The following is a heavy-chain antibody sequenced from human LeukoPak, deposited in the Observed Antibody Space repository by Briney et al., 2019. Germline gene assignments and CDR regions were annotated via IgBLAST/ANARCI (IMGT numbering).Heavy chain of an antibody. J-gene: IGHJ6*03. Sequence: GASVKVSCKASGGTFSSYAISWVRQAPGQGLEWMGGIIPIFGTANYAQKFQGRVTITADESTSTAYMELSSLRSEDTAVYYCASRGVAARPHSYYYYYMDVWGKGTTVTVSS. CDR1: GGTFSSYA. D-gene: IGHD6-6*01. V-gene: IGHV1-69*13. CDR3: ASRGVAARPHSYYYYYMDV. CDR2: IIPIFGTA.